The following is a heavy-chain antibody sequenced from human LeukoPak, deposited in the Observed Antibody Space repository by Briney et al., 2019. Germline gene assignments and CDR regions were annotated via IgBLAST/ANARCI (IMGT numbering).Heavy chain of an antibody. CDR3: AGEKDGYNCAFDI. D-gene: IGHD5-24*01. Sequence: SVKVSCKASGGTFSSYAISWVRQAHGQGLEWMGGIIPIFGTANYAQKFQGRVTITADESTSTAYMELSSLRSEDTAVYYCAGEKDGYNCAFDIWGQGTMVTVSS. J-gene: IGHJ3*02. CDR1: GGTFSSYA. CDR2: IIPIFGTA. V-gene: IGHV1-69*01.